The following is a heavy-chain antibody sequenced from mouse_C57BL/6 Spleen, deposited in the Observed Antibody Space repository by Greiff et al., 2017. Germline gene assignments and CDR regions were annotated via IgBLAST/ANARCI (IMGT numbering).Heavy chain of an antibody. J-gene: IGHJ3*01. CDR3: ASGDDPFAY. V-gene: IGHV2-6*01. D-gene: IGHD2-3*01. Sequence: VQVVESGPGLVAPSPSLSITCTVSGFSLTSYGVDWVRQSPGKGLEWLGVIWGVGSTNYNSALKSRLSISKDNSKSQVFLKMNSLQTDDTAMYYCASGDDPFAYWGQGTLVTVSA. CDR2: IWGVGST. CDR1: GFSLTSYG.